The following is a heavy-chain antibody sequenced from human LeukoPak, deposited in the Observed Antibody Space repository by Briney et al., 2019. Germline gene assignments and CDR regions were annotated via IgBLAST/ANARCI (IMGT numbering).Heavy chain of an antibody. CDR3: ARRVEGVVYGMDV. Sequence: GGSLRLSCAASGFTFSNYWMHWVRHAPGKGLVWVLRINSDGSTTNYAASVKGRFPISRDNAKNTLYLQMNSLRAEDTAVYYCARRVEGVVYGMDVWGQGTTVTVSS. V-gene: IGHV3-74*01. J-gene: IGHJ6*02. CDR1: GFTFSNYW. CDR2: INSDGSTT. D-gene: IGHD2-15*01.